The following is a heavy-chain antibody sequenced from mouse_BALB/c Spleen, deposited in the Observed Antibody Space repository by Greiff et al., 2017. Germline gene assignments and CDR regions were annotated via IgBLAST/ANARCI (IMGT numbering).Heavy chain of an antibody. Sequence: VQLKESGPELVKPGASVKISCKASGYTFTDYNMHWVKQSHGKSLEWIGYIYPYNGDTFYNQKFKGKATLTVDKSSSTAHMELLSLTSEDSAVYYCGRGTTVLDYWGQGTTLTVSS. CDR2: IYPYNGDT. CDR3: GRGTTVLDY. D-gene: IGHD1-1*01. CDR1: GYTFTDYN. J-gene: IGHJ2*01. V-gene: IGHV1S29*02.